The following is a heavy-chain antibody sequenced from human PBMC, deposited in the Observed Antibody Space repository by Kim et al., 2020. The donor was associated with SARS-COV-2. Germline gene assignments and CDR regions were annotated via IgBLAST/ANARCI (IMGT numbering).Heavy chain of an antibody. J-gene: IGHJ4*02. D-gene: IGHD2-21*01. V-gene: IGHV5-51*01. CDR3: ARRMVRSSAGFDY. Sequence: RYSPTLQGQVTISVDKSTSTAYLQWSSLKASDTAMYYCARRMVRSSAGFDYWGQGTLVTVSS.